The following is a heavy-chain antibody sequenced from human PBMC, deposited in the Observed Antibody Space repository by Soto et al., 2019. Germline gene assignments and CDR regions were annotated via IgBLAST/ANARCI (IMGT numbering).Heavy chain of an antibody. D-gene: IGHD3-10*01. J-gene: IGHJ6*02. CDR1: GGSISSSSYC. CDR2: ICYSGNT. CDR3: ARASERVRGVIIYYYYGMDV. Sequence: SETLSLTCTVSGGSISSSSYCWDWTRQPPGKGLEWIASICYSGNTYYSPSLKSRVTISVDTSKIRFSLKLSSVTAADTAVYYCARASERVRGVIIYYYYGMDVWGQGTTVTVSS. V-gene: IGHV4-39*07.